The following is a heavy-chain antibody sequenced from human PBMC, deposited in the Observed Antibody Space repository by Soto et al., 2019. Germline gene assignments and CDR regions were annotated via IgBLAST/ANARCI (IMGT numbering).Heavy chain of an antibody. CDR3: ATTLEDCSGSYYKYYYYFYGMDV. V-gene: IGHV4-39*01. CDR1: GGSISSGRYY. D-gene: IGHD3-10*02. CDR2: IYYGGST. Sequence: SETLSLTCTVSGGSISSGRYYWAWIRQPPGKGLEWIGTIYYGGSTYHNTSLKNRVTISVDTSKNQFSLNLSSVTAADTAVFFCATTLEDCSGSYYKYYYYFYGMDVWGQGTPVTVSS. J-gene: IGHJ6*02.